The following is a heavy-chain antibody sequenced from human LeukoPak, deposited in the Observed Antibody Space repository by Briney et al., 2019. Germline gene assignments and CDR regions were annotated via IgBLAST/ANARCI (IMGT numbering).Heavy chain of an antibody. J-gene: IGHJ4*02. V-gene: IGHV3-23*01. CDR3: ARGGVLGDTDF. CDR2: IRDSGETT. Sequence: GGSLRLSCAASGFTFNIFGMTWVRQAPGKGVEWASSIRDSGETTFYADSVKGRFSVSRDNAKNTLYLQMHSLGPEDTAGYCCARGGVLGDTDFWGQGTLVTVSS. D-gene: IGHD1-26*01. CDR1: GFTFNIFG.